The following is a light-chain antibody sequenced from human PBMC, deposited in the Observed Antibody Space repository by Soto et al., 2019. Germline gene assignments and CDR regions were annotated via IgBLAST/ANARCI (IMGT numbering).Light chain of an antibody. J-gene: IGLJ2*01. Sequence: QSALTQPASVSGSPGQSITISCTGTSSDVGGYNYVSWYQQHPGKAPTLMIYDVSNRPSGVSSRVSGSKSGNTASLTISGLQAEDEADDYCSSYTSSSTLLFGGGTQLTVL. CDR3: SSYTSSSTLL. V-gene: IGLV2-14*01. CDR2: DVS. CDR1: SSDVGGYNY.